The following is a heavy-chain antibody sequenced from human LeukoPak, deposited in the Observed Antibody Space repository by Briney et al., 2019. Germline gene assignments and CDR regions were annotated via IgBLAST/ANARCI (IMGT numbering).Heavy chain of an antibody. Sequence: SQTLSLTCTVSGGSISSGDYYWSWIRQSPGKGLEWIGYIYYSGSTYYNPSLKSRVTISVDTSKNQLSLKLTSVTAADTAVYYCAREGGFYRPLDYSGQGTLVTVSS. CDR2: IYYSGST. D-gene: IGHD3-3*01. V-gene: IGHV4-30-4*01. CDR3: AREGGFYRPLDY. CDR1: GGSISSGDYY. J-gene: IGHJ4*02.